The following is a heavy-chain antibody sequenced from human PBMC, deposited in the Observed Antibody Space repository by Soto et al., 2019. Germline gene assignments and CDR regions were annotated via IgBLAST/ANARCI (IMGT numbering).Heavy chain of an antibody. CDR2: IIPIFGTA. J-gene: IGHJ6*02. V-gene: IGHV1-69*13. CDR3: ARACEGFYYYYGMDV. CDR1: GGTFSSYA. Sequence: SVKVSCKASGGTFSSYAISWVRQAPGQGLEWMGGIIPIFGTANYAQKFQGRVAITADESTSTAYMELSSLRSEDTAVYYCARACEGFYYYYGMDVWGQGTTVTVSS.